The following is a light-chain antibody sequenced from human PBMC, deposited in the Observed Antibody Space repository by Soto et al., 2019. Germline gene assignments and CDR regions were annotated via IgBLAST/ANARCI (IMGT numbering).Light chain of an antibody. Sequence: DIVLTQSPATLSLSPGERATLSCRASESVSSNLAWYQQRPGQAPRLLIYGASTRATDTPVRVSGSGSGTEFSLTISSLQSEDFAVYFCQEYSLWPLTFGGGTKVDIK. J-gene: IGKJ4*01. V-gene: IGKV3-15*01. CDR1: ESVSSN. CDR3: QEYSLWPLT. CDR2: GAS.